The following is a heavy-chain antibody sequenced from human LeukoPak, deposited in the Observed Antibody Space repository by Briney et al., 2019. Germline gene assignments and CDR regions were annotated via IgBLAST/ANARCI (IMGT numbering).Heavy chain of an antibody. CDR1: GFTFSDYY. D-gene: IGHD6-13*01. J-gene: IGHJ4*02. CDR2: ISSGGSTI. V-gene: IGHV3-11*01. CDR3: ARGLRSSSCPAY. Sequence: PGGSLRLSCEASGFTFSDYYTTWIRQAPGKGLEWVSYISSGGSTIYYADSVKGRFTISRDNAKNSLYLQMNSLRADDTAVYYCARGLRSSSCPAYWGQGTLVTVSS.